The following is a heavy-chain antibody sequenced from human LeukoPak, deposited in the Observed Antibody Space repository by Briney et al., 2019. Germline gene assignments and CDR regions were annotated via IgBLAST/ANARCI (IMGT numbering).Heavy chain of an antibody. D-gene: IGHD6-19*01. CDR3: ARSLAVAGTIYHYYGMDV. Sequence: SVKVSCKASGGTFSSYAISWVRQAPGQGLEWMGGIIPIFGTANYAQKFQGRVTITADESTSTAYMELSSLRSEDTAVYYCARSLAVAGTIYHYYGMDVWGQGTTVTVSS. CDR1: GGTFSSYA. CDR2: IIPIFGTA. V-gene: IGHV1-69*13. J-gene: IGHJ6*02.